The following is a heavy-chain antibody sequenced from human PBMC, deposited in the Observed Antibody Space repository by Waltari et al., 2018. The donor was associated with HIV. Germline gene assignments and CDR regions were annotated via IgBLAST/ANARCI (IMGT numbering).Heavy chain of an antibody. Sequence: EVQLVESGGGLVQPGGSLRLSCAASGFTFTTSWVHWVRQAPGKGLVWVESITPDGNDTRYGDSVKGRVTISRDNAKNTVYLQVNSLRGEDTSVYYCARGKDCGGGTCDGYHYYGMDVWGQGTTVTVSS. D-gene: IGHD2-15*01. V-gene: IGHV3-74*01. CDR3: ARGKDCGGGTCDGYHYYGMDV. J-gene: IGHJ6*02. CDR2: ITPDGNDT. CDR1: GFTFTTSW.